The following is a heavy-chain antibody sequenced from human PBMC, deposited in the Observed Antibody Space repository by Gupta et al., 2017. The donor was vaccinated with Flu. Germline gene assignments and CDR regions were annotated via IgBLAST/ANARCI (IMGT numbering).Heavy chain of an antibody. Sequence: EVQLLESGGGLVQPGGSLRLSCAASGFTFSSYAMSWVRQAPGKGLEWVSAISGSGGSTYYADSVKGRFTISRDNSKNTLYLQMNSLRAEDTAVYYCAKDPDYGDIRHWYFDLWGRGTLVTVSS. D-gene: IGHD4-17*01. CDR1: GFTFSSYA. CDR3: AKDPDYGDIRHWYFDL. V-gene: IGHV3-23*01. J-gene: IGHJ2*01. CDR2: ISGSGGST.